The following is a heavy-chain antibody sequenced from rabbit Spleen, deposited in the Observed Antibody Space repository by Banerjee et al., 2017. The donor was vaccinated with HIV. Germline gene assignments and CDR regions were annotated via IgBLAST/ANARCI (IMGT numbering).Heavy chain of an antibody. J-gene: IGHJ4*01. Sequence: QSLQESGGGLVKPGGTLTLTCKASGFSLSNNYYMCWVRQAPGKGLEWIACIDSGSSGFTYFASWAKGRFTISKTSSTTVTLQMTSLTAADTATYFCVRDQAGDADSGPYYLNLWGQGTLVTVS. CDR1: GFSLSNNYY. V-gene: IGHV1S40*01. D-gene: IGHD6-1*01. CDR2: IDSGSSGFT. CDR3: VRDQAGDADSGPYYLNL.